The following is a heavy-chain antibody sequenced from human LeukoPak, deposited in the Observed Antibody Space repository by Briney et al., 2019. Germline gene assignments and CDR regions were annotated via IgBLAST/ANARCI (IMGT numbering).Heavy chain of an antibody. CDR2: LKYDGSNK. V-gene: IGHV3-30*02. CDR1: GFTFSSYG. J-gene: IGHJ4*02. CDR3: AKDLILAADGTYFDY. Sequence: GGSLRLSCAASGFTFSSYGMHWVRQAPGKGLEWVSFLKYDGSNKYYADSVKGRFTVSRDNSQNTLYLQMNSLRAEDTAVYYCAKDLILAADGTYFDYWGQGTLVTVSS. D-gene: IGHD6-13*01.